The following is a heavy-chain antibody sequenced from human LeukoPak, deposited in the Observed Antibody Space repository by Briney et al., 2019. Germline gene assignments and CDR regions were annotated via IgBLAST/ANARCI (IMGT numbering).Heavy chain of an antibody. CDR2: IYYSGST. CDR1: GGSISSSSYY. CDR3: ARHGDGDDFEAPFDY. V-gene: IGHV4-39*01. D-gene: IGHD2-21*02. Sequence: SETLSLTCTVSGGSISSSSYYWGWIRQPPGKGLEWIGSIYYSGSTYYNPSLKSRVTISVDTSKNQFSLKLSSVTAADTAVYYCARHGDGDDFEAPFDYWGQGTLATVSS. J-gene: IGHJ4*02.